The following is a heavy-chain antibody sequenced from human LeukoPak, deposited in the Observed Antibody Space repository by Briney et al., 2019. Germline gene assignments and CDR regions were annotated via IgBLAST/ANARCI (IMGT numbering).Heavy chain of an antibody. D-gene: IGHD1-1*01. J-gene: IGHJ4*02. CDR2: TWYDGTNR. CDR3: ARDRGMTTALVGY. V-gene: IGHV3-33*01. Sequence: PGGSLRLSCAASGFTFSTYGMHWVRQAPGKGLEWVAGTWYDGTNRNYEDSVKGRFTISRDNPKNTLHLQMNSLRAEDTAVYYCARDRGMTTALVGYWGQGSLVTVSS. CDR1: GFTFSTYG.